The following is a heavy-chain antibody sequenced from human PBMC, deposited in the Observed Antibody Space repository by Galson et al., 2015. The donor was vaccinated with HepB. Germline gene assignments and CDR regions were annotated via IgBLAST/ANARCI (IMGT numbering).Heavy chain of an antibody. CDR3: ARDDLIVGANPDY. D-gene: IGHD1-26*01. CDR1: GYTFDTYG. CDR2: IRVSNGNT. V-gene: IGHV1-18*01. Sequence: SVKVSCKAVGYTFDTYGTTWVRQAPGQGLEWMGWIRVSNGNTTYAQKFQDRVTMTADRGTRTACMEVTSLRSEDTAVYYCARDDLIVGANPDYWGQGTLVIVSS. J-gene: IGHJ4*02.